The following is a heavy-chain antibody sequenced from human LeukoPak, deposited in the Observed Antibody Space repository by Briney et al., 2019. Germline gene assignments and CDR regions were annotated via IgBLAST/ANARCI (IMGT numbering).Heavy chain of an antibody. V-gene: IGHV1-8*01. CDR3: ARGPPGIAAAGIDY. CDR1: GYTFTSYD. CDR2: MNPNSGNT. Sequence: GASVKVSCKASGYTFTSYDINWVRQATGQGLEWMGWMNPNSGNTGYAQKFQGRVTMTRNTSISTAYMELSRLRSDDTAVYYCARGPPGIAAAGIDYWGQGTLVTVSS. J-gene: IGHJ4*02. D-gene: IGHD6-13*01.